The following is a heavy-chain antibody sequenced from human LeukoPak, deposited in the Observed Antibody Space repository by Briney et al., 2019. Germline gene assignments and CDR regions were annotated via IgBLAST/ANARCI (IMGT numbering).Heavy chain of an antibody. Sequence: GASVKVSCKASGYTFTSYGISWVRQAPGQGLEWMGWISAYNGNTNYAQKFQGRVTITADKSTSTAYMELSSLRSEDTAVYYCVLSAAASGIDYWGQGTLVTVSS. V-gene: IGHV1-18*01. CDR2: ISAYNGNT. J-gene: IGHJ4*02. CDR1: GYTFTSYG. D-gene: IGHD6-13*01. CDR3: VLSAAASGIDY.